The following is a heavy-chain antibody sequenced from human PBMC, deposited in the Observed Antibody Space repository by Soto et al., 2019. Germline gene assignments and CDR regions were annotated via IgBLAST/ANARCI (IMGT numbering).Heavy chain of an antibody. CDR3: AKDAARTSGWYYFDF. V-gene: IGHV3-23*01. D-gene: IGHD6-19*01. J-gene: IGHJ4*02. CDR2: MSNSGDET. Sequence: RWSLRLSCSASVFTFRTYAMGWVRQAPGKGLEWVSVMSNSGDETYYADSVKGRFTISRDNFQNTLYLQLSSLRADDTAVYYCAKDAARTSGWYYFDFWGQGTLVTVSS. CDR1: VFTFRTYA.